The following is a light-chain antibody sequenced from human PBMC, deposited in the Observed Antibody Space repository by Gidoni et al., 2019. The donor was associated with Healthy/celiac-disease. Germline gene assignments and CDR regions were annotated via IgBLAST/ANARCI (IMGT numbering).Light chain of an antibody. CDR3: QQYYSPYT. J-gene: IGKJ2*01. Sequence: VLYSSNNKNYLDWYQQKPEQPPQLLIDWASTRESGVPDRFSGSGSGTDFTLTIISLQAEDVAVYYRQQYYSPYTFGQGTKLEIK. CDR2: WAS. CDR1: VLYSSNNKNY. V-gene: IGKV4-1*01.